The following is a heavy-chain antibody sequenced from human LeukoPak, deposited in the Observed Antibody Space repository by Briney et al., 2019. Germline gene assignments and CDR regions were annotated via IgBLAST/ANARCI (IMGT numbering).Heavy chain of an antibody. CDR1: GDSISSNYW. Sequence: SGTLSLTCAVSGDSISSNYWWTWVRQPPGKGLEWIGEIHHSGSTNYSPSLKSRVTISVDNSRNQFSLGLSSVSAAGTAVYYCARGIPGYFGTSGYYYEYWGQGTLVTVSS. V-gene: IGHV4-4*02. J-gene: IGHJ4*02. D-gene: IGHD3-22*01. CDR2: IHHSGST. CDR3: ARGIPGYFGTSGYYYEY.